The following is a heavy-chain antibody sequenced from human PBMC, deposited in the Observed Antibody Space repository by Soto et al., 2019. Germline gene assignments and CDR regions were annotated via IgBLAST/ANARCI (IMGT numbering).Heavy chain of an antibody. CDR2: ISSSSSYI. V-gene: IGHV3-21*01. D-gene: IGHD5-18*01. Sequence: GGSMKLCCAASGFSFSSYSMNWVRQAPGKGLEWVSSISSSSSYIYYADSVKGRFTISRDNAKNSLYLQMNSLRAEDTAVYYCARGLLDYYYGMDVWGQGTTVTVSS. CDR3: ARGLLDYYYGMDV. CDR1: GFSFSSYS. J-gene: IGHJ6*02.